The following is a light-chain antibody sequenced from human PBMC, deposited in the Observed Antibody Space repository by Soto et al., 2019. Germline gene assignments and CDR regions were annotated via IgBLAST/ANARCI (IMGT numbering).Light chain of an antibody. CDR3: ATWDSSLSAGV. CDR1: NSNIGNNY. Sequence: QSVLTQPPSVSAAPGQKVTISCSGSNSNIGNNYVSWYQHLPGTAPKLLIYDNNKRPSGIPDRFSGTKSGTSATLGIAAIQTGDEAHYYCATWDSSLSAGVFGGGTKLTVL. J-gene: IGLJ2*01. CDR2: DNN. V-gene: IGLV1-51*01.